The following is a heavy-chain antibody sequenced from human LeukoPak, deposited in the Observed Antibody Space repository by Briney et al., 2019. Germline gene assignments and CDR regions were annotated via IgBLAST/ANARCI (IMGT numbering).Heavy chain of an antibody. V-gene: IGHV4-34*01. J-gene: IGHJ4*02. Sequence: PSETLSLTCAVYGGSFSGYYWSWIRQPPGKGLEWIGDINHSGSTNYNPSLKSRVTISVDTSKNQFSLKLSSVTAADTAVYYCATEGLGYCTNGVCYNGYWGQGTLVTVSS. CDR2: INHSGST. CDR1: GGSFSGYY. CDR3: ATEGLGYCTNGVCYNGY. D-gene: IGHD2-8*01.